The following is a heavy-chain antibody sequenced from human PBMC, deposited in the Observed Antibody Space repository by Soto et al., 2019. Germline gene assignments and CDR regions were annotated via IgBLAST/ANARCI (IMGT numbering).Heavy chain of an antibody. CDR2: IYRSGST. V-gene: IGHV4-30-2*01. Sequence: SETLSLTCAVSGGSISSGGYSWSWIRQPPGKGLEWIGYIYRSGSTYYNPSLKSRVTISLDRSKNQFSLKLSSVTAADTAVYYCARVRREYDNSGPVDYWGQGTLVTVSS. D-gene: IGHD3-22*01. CDR1: GGSISSGGYS. CDR3: ARVRREYDNSGPVDY. J-gene: IGHJ4*02.